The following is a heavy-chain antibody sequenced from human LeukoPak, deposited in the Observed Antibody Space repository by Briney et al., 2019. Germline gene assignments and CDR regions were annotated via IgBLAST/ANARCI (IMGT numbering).Heavy chain of an antibody. Sequence: GGSLRLSCAASGFTFSTYWMSWVRQAPGKGLEWVANIKQDGGDKYYVDSVKGRFTISRDNAKNSLYLQMNTLRAEDTAVYYCAKDDNYSGWYPYPDYWGQGTLVTVSS. V-gene: IGHV3-7*03. CDR3: AKDDNYSGWYPYPDY. CDR1: GFTFSTYW. CDR2: IKQDGGDK. D-gene: IGHD6-19*01. J-gene: IGHJ4*02.